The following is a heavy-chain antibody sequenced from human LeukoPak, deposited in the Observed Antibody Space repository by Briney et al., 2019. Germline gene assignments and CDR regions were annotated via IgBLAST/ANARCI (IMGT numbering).Heavy chain of an antibody. V-gene: IGHV4-39*01. J-gene: IGHJ4*02. Sequence: PSETLSLTCTVSGGSLNTPNYYWGWIRQTPGKGLEWIGNIFYSGGTYYSPSLTSRVTISVDTSKNQFSLKLSSVTAADTAVYYCARSGPSETDQPAGFDFGGSLLPTVYYFDYWGQGTLVTVSS. D-gene: IGHD5-12*01. CDR1: GGSLNTPNYY. CDR3: ARSGPSETDQPAGFDFGGSLLPTVYYFDY. CDR2: IFYSGGT.